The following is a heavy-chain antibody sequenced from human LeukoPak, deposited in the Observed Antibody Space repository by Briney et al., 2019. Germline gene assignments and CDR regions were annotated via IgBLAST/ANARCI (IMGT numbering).Heavy chain of an antibody. CDR2: ISAYNGNT. Sequence: ASVKVSCKASGYTFTSYGISWVRQAPGQGLEWMGWISAYNGNTNYAQKLQGRVTMTTDTSTSTAYMELRSLRSDDTAVYYCARGDIVVVPAPYAMDVWGQGTTVIVSS. D-gene: IGHD2-2*01. V-gene: IGHV1-18*01. J-gene: IGHJ6*02. CDR3: ARGDIVVVPAPYAMDV. CDR1: GYTFTSYG.